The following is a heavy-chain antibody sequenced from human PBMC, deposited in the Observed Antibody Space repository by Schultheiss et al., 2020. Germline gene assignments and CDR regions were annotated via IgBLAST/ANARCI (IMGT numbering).Heavy chain of an antibody. J-gene: IGHJ5*02. Sequence: SETLSLTCTVSGGSISSDSYYWSWIRQPPGKGLEWIGYISYSGSTTYNPSLKSRVTISVDTSKNQFSLKLTSVTAADTAVYYCARGEILRWFDPWGQGTLVTVSS. V-gene: IGHV4-61*01. CDR2: ISYSGST. CDR1: GGSISSDSYY. D-gene: IGHD5-24*01. CDR3: ARGEILRWFDP.